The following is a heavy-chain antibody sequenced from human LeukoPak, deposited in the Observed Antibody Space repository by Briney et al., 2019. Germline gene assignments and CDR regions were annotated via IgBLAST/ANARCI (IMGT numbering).Heavy chain of an antibody. CDR3: ARARLTLAREVIIKAGY. CDR2: IKQDGSEK. J-gene: IGHJ4*02. V-gene: IGHV3-7*03. Sequence: GGSLRLSCAASGFSFSTYWMSWVRQAPGKGLQWVANIKQDGSEKNYVDSVKGRFTISRDNAKNSLYLQMNSLRAEDTAVYYCARARLTLAREVIIKAGYWGQGILVTVSS. CDR1: GFSFSTYW. D-gene: IGHD3-10*01.